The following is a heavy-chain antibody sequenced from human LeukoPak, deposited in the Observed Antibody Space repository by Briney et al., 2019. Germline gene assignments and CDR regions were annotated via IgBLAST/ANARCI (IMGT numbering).Heavy chain of an antibody. V-gene: IGHV1-69*02. D-gene: IGHD3-10*01. CDR3: AKLTYYYGSGSLSY. Sequence: SVKVSCKASGGTFSSYTISWVRHAPGQGLEWMGRIIPIRGIANYAQKFQGRVTITADKSTSTAYMELSSLRSEDTAVYYCAKLTYYYGSGSLSYWGQGTLVTVSS. CDR2: IIPIRGIA. J-gene: IGHJ4*02. CDR1: GGTFSSYT.